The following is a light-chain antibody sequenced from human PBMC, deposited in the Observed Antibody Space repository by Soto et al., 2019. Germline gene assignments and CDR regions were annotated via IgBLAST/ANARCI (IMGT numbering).Light chain of an antibody. J-gene: IGKJ4*01. CDR3: QQYGSSPIT. CDR1: QTVSTNY. CDR2: GAS. V-gene: IGKV3-20*01. Sequence: EIVLTQSPDTLSLSPGERATLSCRASQTVSTNYLAWYQRKPGQAPRLLIYGASSRATGIPDRFSGSGSGTDFTLTISRLEPEDFAVYYCQQYGSSPITFGGGAKVQIK.